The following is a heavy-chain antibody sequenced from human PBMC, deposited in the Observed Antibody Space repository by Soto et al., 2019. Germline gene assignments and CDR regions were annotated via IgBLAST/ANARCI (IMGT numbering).Heavy chain of an antibody. D-gene: IGHD1-26*01. V-gene: IGHV3-11*06. J-gene: IGHJ2*01. CDR3: ARLRVGVNWYFDL. CDR1: GFNFGDYY. CDR2: VSSTGGYT. Sequence: QMQLVESGGDLVKPGGSLRLSCAASGFNFGDYYMSWVRQAPGKGLEWVSFVSSTGGYTKYSDSVGGRFNVSRDNGKNSLHLQLNSLRVDDTAGYYCARLRVGVNWYFDLWGRGTLVTVSS.